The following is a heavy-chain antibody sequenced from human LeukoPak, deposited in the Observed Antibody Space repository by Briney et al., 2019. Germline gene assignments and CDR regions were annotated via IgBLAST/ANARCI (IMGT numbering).Heavy chain of an antibody. CDR2: IIGRGGST. J-gene: IGHJ6*02. Sequence: GGSLRLSCAASGFTFNNYAMSWVRQTPGMGLEWVSGIIGRGGSTYYTDSVKGRLTISRDNSKNTLSLQMNSLRAEDTAVYYCAKNWDYRYYYYGIDVWGQGTTVTVSS. D-gene: IGHD1-7*01. CDR1: GFTFNNYA. V-gene: IGHV3-23*01. CDR3: AKNWDYRYYYYGIDV.